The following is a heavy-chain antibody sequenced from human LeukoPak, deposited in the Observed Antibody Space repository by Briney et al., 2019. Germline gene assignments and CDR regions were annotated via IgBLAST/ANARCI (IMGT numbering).Heavy chain of an antibody. CDR2: IHDSGST. CDR3: AREEWLSSFHI. D-gene: IGHD6-19*01. V-gene: IGHV4-61*01. Sequence: PSETLSLTGTVSGGSVSSGSYYWSWIRQPPGKGLEWIGYIHDSGSTNYNPSLKSRVTISADTSKNQFSLKLSSVTAADTAVYYCAREEWLSSFHIWGQGTMVTVSS. CDR1: GGSVSSGSYY. J-gene: IGHJ3*02.